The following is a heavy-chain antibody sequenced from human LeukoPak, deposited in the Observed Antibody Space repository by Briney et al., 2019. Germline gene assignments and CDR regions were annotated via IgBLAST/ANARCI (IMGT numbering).Heavy chain of an antibody. J-gene: IGHJ4*02. CDR2: INPNSGGT. V-gene: IGHV1-2*02. Sequence: ASVKVSCKASGYTFTGYYMHWVRQAPGQGLEWMGWINPNSGGTNYAQKFQGRVTMTRDTSISTAYMELSRLRSDDTAVYYCARVSPTLSLPAYYDYIWGSYHDSYFDYWGQGTLVTVSS. CDR3: ARVSPTLSLPAYYDYIWGSYHDSYFDY. CDR1: GYTFTGYY. D-gene: IGHD3-16*02.